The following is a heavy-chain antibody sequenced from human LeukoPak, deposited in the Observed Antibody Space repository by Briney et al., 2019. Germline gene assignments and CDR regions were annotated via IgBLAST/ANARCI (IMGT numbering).Heavy chain of an antibody. J-gene: IGHJ4*02. CDR3: ARGFNYYDSSGYEPFDY. CDR2: IIPIFGTA. CDR1: GGTFSSYA. Sequence: GASVKVSCKASGGTFSSYAISWVRQAPGQGLEWMGGIIPIFGTANYAQKFQGRVTITADESTSTAYMELSSLRSEDTAVYYCARGFNYYDSSGYEPFDYWGQGTLVTVSS. D-gene: IGHD3-22*01. V-gene: IGHV1-69*13.